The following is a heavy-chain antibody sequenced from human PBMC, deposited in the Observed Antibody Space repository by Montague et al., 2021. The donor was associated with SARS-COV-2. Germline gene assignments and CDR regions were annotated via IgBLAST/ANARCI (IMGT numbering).Heavy chain of an antibody. CDR1: GFTFRRYE. D-gene: IGHD3-10*01. V-gene: IGHV3-48*03. CDR3: AAGGSINY. CDR2: INTGGDTM. Sequence: SLRFSCAASGFTFRRYEMHWVRQPPGKGLQWVSYINTGGDTMFYADSVKGRFTTSRDDAKNSLFLQINSLRADDTGVYYCAAGGSINYWGQGTLVTVSP. J-gene: IGHJ4*02.